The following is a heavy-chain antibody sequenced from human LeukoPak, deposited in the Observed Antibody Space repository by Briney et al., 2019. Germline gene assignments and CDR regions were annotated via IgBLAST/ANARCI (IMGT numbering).Heavy chain of an antibody. V-gene: IGHV1-8*03. Sequence: GASVKVSCKASGYTFTSYDINWVRQATGQGLEWMGWMNPHSGNTGNAQKFQGRVTITRNTSISTAYMELSSLRSEDTAVYYCARAPWGSGLFDPWGQGTLVTVSS. J-gene: IGHJ5*02. CDR3: ARAPWGSGLFDP. CDR1: GYTFTSYD. CDR2: MNPHSGNT. D-gene: IGHD3-16*01.